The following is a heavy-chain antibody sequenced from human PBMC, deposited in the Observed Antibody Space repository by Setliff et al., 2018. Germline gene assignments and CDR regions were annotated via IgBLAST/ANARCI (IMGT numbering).Heavy chain of an antibody. CDR1: GYTFTSYD. CDR2: MNPNSGNT. Sequence: EASVKVSCKASGYTFTSYDINWVRQATGQGLEWMGWMNPNSGNTGYAQKFQGRVTMTRNTSISTAYMELSSLRSEDTAVYYCATLIKYSSSWPHDAFDIWGQGTMVTVSS. D-gene: IGHD6-13*01. J-gene: IGHJ3*02. V-gene: IGHV1-8*01. CDR3: ATLIKYSSSWPHDAFDI.